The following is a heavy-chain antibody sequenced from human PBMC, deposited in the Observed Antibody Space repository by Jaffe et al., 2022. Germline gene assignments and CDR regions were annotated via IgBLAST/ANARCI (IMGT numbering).Heavy chain of an antibody. V-gene: IGHV3-30*18. CDR1: GFTFSSYG. CDR2: ISYDGSNK. Sequence: QVQLVESGGGVVQPGRSLRLSCAASGFTFSSYGMHWVRQAPGKGLEWVAVISYDGSNKYYADSVKGRFTISRDNSKNTLYLQMNSLRAEDTAVYYCAKEIIARQWLSHDAFDIWGQGTMVTVSS. D-gene: IGHD6-19*01. J-gene: IGHJ3*02. CDR3: AKEIIARQWLSHDAFDI.